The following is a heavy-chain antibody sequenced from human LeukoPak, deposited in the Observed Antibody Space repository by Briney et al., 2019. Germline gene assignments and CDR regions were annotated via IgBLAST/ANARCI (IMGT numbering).Heavy chain of an antibody. CDR1: GFSLSTSGMC. V-gene: IGHV2-70*11. Sequence: RRSGPTLVNPTQTLTLTCTFSGFSLSTSGMCVSWIRQPPGKALEWLARIDWDDDKYYSTSLKTRLTISKDTSKNQVVLTMTNMDPVDTATYYCARTSGGSWYGGGYYYYGMDVWGQRTMVTVSS. J-gene: IGHJ6*02. CDR3: ARTSGGSWYGGGYYYYGMDV. D-gene: IGHD6-13*01. CDR2: IDWDDDK.